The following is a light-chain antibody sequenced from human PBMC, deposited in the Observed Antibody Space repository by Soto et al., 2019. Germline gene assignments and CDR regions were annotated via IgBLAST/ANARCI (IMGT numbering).Light chain of an antibody. V-gene: IGKV1-5*03. CDR3: QQHHRYPYS. CDR2: RAS. J-gene: IGKJ2*01. Sequence: DIQMSQSPSTLSPSVGDRVTISCRASQSISNWLAWYQQKPGEAPELLIYRASNLQSGVPSRFSGSGSGTEITLTISSLQTDDFATYYCQQHHRYPYSFCPGTKLEI. CDR1: QSISNW.